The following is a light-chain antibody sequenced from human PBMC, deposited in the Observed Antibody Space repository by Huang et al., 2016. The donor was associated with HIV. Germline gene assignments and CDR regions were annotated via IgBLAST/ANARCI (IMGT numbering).Light chain of an antibody. V-gene: IGKV3-15*01. Sequence: EIVMTQSPTTLSVSPGKRATLSCRASQRVGNNIAWYQQKPGQAPRLLIYAASTRPTGISGRFSGSGSETEFTLTISSLQSEDFAVYYCLHYDNWPPYTFGQGTKVELK. J-gene: IGKJ2*01. CDR3: LHYDNWPPYT. CDR1: QRVGNN. CDR2: AAS.